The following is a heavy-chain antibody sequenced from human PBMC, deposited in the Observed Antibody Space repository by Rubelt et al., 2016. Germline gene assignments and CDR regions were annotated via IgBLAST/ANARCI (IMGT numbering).Heavy chain of an antibody. CDR1: GGSISSYSYY. V-gene: IGHV4-39*01. CDR3: ARHEDWNFDAFDI. Sequence: QLQLQESGPGLVKPSETLSLTCTVSGGSISSYSYYWGWMRQAPGKGLEWIGSISYSGSTYYKTSLQSRVTISVDTSKNQFSLKLSSVTAADTAVYYCARHEDWNFDAFDIWGQGTMVTVSS. CDR2: ISYSGST. D-gene: IGHD1-7*01. J-gene: IGHJ3*02.